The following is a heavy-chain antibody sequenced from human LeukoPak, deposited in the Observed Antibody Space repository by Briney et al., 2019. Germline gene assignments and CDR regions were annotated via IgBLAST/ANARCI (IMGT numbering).Heavy chain of an antibody. V-gene: IGHV4-34*01. CDR3: ASAIVDDAFDI. Sequence: SETLSLTCAVYGGSFSGYYWSWIRQPPGKGLEWIGEINHSGSTNYNPSLKSRVTISVDTSKNQFSLKLSSVTAADTAVYYCASAIVDDAFDIWGQGTMVTVSS. D-gene: IGHD3-22*01. J-gene: IGHJ3*02. CDR1: GGSFSGYY. CDR2: INHSGST.